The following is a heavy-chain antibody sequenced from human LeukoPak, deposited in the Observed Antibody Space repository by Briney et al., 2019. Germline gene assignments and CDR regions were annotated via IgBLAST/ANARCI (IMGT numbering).Heavy chain of an antibody. J-gene: IGHJ4*02. D-gene: IGHD1-26*01. V-gene: IGHV4-39*01. Sequence: SETLSLTCTVSGGSISSSSYYWGWIRQPPGKGLEWIGSIYYSGSTWYNPSLKSRVIISVDTSKKQFSLKLSSVTAADTAVYYCAGQGGSYPFDYWGQGTLVTVPS. CDR3: AGQGGSYPFDY. CDR1: GGSISSSSYY. CDR2: IYYSGST.